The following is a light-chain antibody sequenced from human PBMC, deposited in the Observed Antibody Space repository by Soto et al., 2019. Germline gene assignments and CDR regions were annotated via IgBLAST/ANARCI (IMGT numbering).Light chain of an antibody. V-gene: IGKV1-39*01. CDR1: QSISSY. CDR3: QQSYSTPQT. CDR2: AAS. J-gene: IGKJ1*01. Sequence: DIQMTQSPSSLSASVRNKITNNCRASQSISSYLNWYQQKPGKAPKLLIYAASSLQSGVPSRFSGSGSGTDFTLTISSLQPEDFATYYCQQSYSTPQTFGQGTKVDIK.